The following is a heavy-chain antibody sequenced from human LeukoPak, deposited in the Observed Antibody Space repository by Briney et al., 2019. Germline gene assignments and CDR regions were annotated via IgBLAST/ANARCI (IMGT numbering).Heavy chain of an antibody. D-gene: IGHD3-3*01. CDR1: GGSISSGDYY. J-gene: IGHJ5*02. CDR3: ARDLGSGYSNWFDP. Sequence: SETLSLTCTVSGGSISSGDYYWSWIRQPPGKGLEWIGYIYYSGGTYYNPSLKSRVTISVDTSKNQFSLKLSSVTAADTAVYYCARDLGSGYSNWFDPWGQGTLVTVSS. V-gene: IGHV4-30-4*01. CDR2: IYYSGGT.